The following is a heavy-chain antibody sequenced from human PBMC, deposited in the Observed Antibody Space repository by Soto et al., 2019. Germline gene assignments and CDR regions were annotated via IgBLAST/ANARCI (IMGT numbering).Heavy chain of an antibody. CDR3: AKTTPAKAYDYHGMDV. V-gene: IGHV3-23*01. CDR2: IGDNGDRT. Sequence: EVQLLESGGGLVQPGGSLRLSCAASGFTFSNYAMTWVRQAPGKGLEWVSAIGDNGDRTYYADSIMGRFTISRDNSKNTLYLQMNSLRAEDTALYYCAKTTPAKAYDYHGMDVWGQGTTVTVSS. D-gene: IGHD6-25*01. J-gene: IGHJ6*02. CDR1: GFTFSNYA.